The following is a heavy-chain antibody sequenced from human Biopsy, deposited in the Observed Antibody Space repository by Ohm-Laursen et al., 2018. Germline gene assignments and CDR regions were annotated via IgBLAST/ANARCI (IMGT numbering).Heavy chain of an antibody. CDR2: ISDGGTTI. V-gene: IGHV3-11*01. D-gene: IGHD1-26*01. Sequence: GSLRLSCAASGFPFSDYYMRWIRQVPGKGLDWVSYISDGGTTIYYADSVKGRFTISRDNDKKSLYLQMNSLRAEDTAVYYCARDTRRSPYGMDVWGQGTTVTVSS. CDR1: GFPFSDYY. CDR3: ARDTRRSPYGMDV. J-gene: IGHJ6*02.